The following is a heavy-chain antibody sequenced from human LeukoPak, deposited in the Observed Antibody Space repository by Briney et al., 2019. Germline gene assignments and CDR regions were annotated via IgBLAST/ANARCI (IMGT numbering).Heavy chain of an antibody. D-gene: IGHD1-26*01. CDR3: ARISLGAIWGYYYGMDV. CDR1: GGTFSSYS. J-gene: IGHJ6*02. CDR2: IIPIFDTA. Sequence: SVKVSCKASGGTFSSYSISWVRQAPGQGLEWMGGIIPIFDTADYAQKFQGRVTITADESTSTAYMELSSLRSEDTAVFYCARISLGAIWGYYYGMDVWGQGTTVAVSS. V-gene: IGHV1-69*13.